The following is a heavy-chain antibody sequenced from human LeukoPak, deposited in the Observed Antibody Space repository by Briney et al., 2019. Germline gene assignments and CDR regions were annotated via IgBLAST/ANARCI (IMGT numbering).Heavy chain of an antibody. Sequence: ASVTVSCKASGYTFTGYYMHWVRQAPGQGLEWMGWINPNSGGTNYAQKFQGRVTMTRDTSISTAYMELSRLRSDDTAVYYCAREGGTVQWSGLYDIWGQGTMVTVSS. CDR3: AREGGTVQWSGLYDI. V-gene: IGHV1-2*02. D-gene: IGHD1/OR15-1a*01. CDR2: INPNSGGT. CDR1: GYTFTGYY. J-gene: IGHJ3*02.